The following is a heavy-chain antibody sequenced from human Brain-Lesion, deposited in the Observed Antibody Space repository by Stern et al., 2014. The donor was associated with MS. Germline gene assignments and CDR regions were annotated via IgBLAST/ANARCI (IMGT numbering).Heavy chain of an antibody. D-gene: IGHD5-18*01. CDR3: ARKTDTAVGGDY. Sequence: EVQLVESGGGLIQPGGSLRLSCAASGFSVSTNLMSWVRQAPGKGLEWVSLMYSGGGTNYADSVKGRFTISRDSSKNTLYLQMSDLRAEDTAVYYCARKTDTAVGGDYWGPGTLVTVSS. J-gene: IGHJ4*02. V-gene: IGHV3-53*01. CDR1: GFSVSTNL. CDR2: MYSGGGT.